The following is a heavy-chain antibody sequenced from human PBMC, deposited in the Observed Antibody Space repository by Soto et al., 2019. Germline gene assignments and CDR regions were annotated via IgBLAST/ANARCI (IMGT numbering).Heavy chain of an antibody. Sequence: PSETLSLTCSVAGDSVSNSDYHWGWVRQPPGKGLEWIASIYYRGAAYYSPSLRSRVSISVDTSKNQFSLKLSSVTAADTAVYYCARTSYLLHDYWGQGTLVT. CDR1: GDSVSNSDYH. D-gene: IGHD3-10*01. CDR2: IYYRGAA. CDR3: ARTSYLLHDY. J-gene: IGHJ4*02. V-gene: IGHV4-39*07.